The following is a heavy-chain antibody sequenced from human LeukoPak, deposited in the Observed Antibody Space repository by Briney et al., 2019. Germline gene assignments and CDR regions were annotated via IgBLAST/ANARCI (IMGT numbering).Heavy chain of an antibody. CDR2: ISYDGSNK. Sequence: PGGSLRLSCAASGFTFSSYAMHWVRQAPGKGLEWVAVISYDGSNKYYADSVKGRFTISRDNSKNTLYLQMNSLRAEDTAVYYCAKDQYSSGWYFTYQFDYWGQGTLVTVSS. D-gene: IGHD6-19*01. V-gene: IGHV3-30-3*01. J-gene: IGHJ4*02. CDR1: GFTFSSYA. CDR3: AKDQYSSGWYFTYQFDY.